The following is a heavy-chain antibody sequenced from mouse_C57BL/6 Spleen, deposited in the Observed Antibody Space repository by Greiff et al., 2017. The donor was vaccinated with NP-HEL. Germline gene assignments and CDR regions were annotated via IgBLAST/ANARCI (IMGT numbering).Heavy chain of an antibody. V-gene: IGHV1-15*01. CDR1: GYTFTDYE. J-gene: IGHJ2*01. D-gene: IGHD1-1*01. CDR3: TRNYGSSYGYLDY. CDR2: IDPETGGT. Sequence: QVQLQQSGAELVRPGASVTLSCKASGYTFTDYEMHWVKQTPVHGLEWIGAIDPETGGTAYNQKFKGKAILTADKSSSTAYMELRSLTSEDSAVYYWTRNYGSSYGYLDYWGQGTTLTVSS.